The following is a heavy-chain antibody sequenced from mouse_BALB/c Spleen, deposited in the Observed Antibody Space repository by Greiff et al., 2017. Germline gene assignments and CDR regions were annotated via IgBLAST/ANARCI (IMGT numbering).Heavy chain of an antibody. CDR1: GYAFSSSW. V-gene: IGHV1-82*01. CDR3: ARYGITAGYAMDY. Sequence: QVQLQQSGPELVKPGASVKISCKASGYAFSSSWMNWVKQRPGQGLEWIGRIYPGDGDTNYNGKFKGKATLTAAKSSSTAYMQLSSLTSVDSAVYFCARYGITAGYAMDYWGQGTSVTVSS. D-gene: IGHD2-4*01. CDR2: IYPGDGDT. J-gene: IGHJ4*01.